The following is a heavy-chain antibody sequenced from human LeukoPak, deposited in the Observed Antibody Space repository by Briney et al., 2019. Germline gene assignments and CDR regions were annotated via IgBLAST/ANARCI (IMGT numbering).Heavy chain of an antibody. J-gene: IGHJ4*02. D-gene: IGHD3-3*01. CDR1: GYTFTGYY. Sequence: GASVKVSCKASGYTFTGYYMHWVRQAPGQGLEWMGWINPNSGGTNYAQKFQGRVTMTRDTSISTAYMELSRLRSDDTAVYYCARQMFGVVTVFDYWGQGTLVTVSS. CDR3: ARQMFGVVTVFDY. CDR2: INPNSGGT. V-gene: IGHV1-2*02.